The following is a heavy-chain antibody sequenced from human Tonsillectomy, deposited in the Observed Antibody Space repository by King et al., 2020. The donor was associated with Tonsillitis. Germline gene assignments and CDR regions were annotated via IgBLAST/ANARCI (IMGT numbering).Heavy chain of an antibody. CDR3: ARPYSGSYDAFDI. D-gene: IGHD1-26*01. V-gene: IGHV4-59*08. CDR2: IYYSGST. Sequence: QLQESGPGLVKPSETLSLTCTVSGGSISSYYWSWIRPPPGKGLEWIGYIYYSGSTNYNPSLKSRVTISVDTSKNQFSLKLSSVTAADTAVYYCARPYSGSYDAFDIWGQGTMVTVSS. J-gene: IGHJ3*02. CDR1: GGSISSYY.